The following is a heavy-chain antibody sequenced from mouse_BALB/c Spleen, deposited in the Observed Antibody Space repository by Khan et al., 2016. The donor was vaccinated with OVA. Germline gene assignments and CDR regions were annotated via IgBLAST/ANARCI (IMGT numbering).Heavy chain of an antibody. D-gene: IGHD1-3*01. Sequence: QVQLKQSGPGLVAPSQSLYITCTVYGYSLTRYGVHWVRQPPGKGLEWLGLIWAGGSTNYNWALMSRLSISKDNSKSQVFLKMNSLQTDDTAMYYCARLEDKGGQGTTLTVSS. V-gene: IGHV2-9*02. CDR3: ARLEDK. J-gene: IGHJ2*01. CDR2: IWAGGST. CDR1: GYSLTRYG.